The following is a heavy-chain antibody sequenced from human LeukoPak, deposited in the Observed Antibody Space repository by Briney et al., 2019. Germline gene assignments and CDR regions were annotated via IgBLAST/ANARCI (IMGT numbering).Heavy chain of an antibody. CDR3: VRENHGSFDY. CDR1: GFSFSTYY. D-gene: IGHD1-14*01. J-gene: IGHJ4*02. V-gene: IGHV3-21*01. CDR2: ISSSSTYI. Sequence: GGSLRLSCAASGFSFSTYYVNWVRQAPGKGLEWVSCISSSSTYIYYSDSVRGRFAISRDNAKNSLYLQMNSLRAEDTAAYYCVRENHGSFDYWGQGSLVTVSS.